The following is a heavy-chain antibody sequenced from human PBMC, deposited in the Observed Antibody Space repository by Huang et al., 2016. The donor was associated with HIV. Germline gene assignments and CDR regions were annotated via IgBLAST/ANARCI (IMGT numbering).Heavy chain of an antibody. Sequence: QVLLVQSGAEVRKPGSSVKVSCTAFGGTFSSYAISWVRQAPGQGLEWMGGIIPSFGTANDTQKCQGRVTMTVDESTNTGYMELTRLTSEDTAVYYCARTAYSYGFRQGYNWFDPWGQGTPVTVSS. J-gene: IGHJ5*02. D-gene: IGHD5-18*01. CDR3: ARTAYSYGFRQGYNWFDP. CDR1: GGTFSSYA. V-gene: IGHV1-69*13. CDR2: IIPSFGTA.